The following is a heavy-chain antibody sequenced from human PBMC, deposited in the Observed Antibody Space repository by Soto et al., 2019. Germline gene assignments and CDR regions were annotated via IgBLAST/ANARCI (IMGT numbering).Heavy chain of an antibody. V-gene: IGHV3-21*01. J-gene: IGHJ4*02. CDR2: ISTNTYYI. CDR3: ASGVRDGYNRFDR. D-gene: IGHD5-12*01. CDR1: GFTFSDYS. Sequence: EVQLVESGGGQVKPGGSLRLSCAASGFTFSDYSMNWVRQAPGKGLEWVSSISTNTYYIYYADSVRGRFTISRDNAKNSLYLQMDSLRAEDTAVYYCASGVRDGYNRFDRWGQGTLVTVSS.